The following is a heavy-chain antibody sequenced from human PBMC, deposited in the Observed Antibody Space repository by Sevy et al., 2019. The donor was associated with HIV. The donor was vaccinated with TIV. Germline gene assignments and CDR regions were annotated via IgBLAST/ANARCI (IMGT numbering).Heavy chain of an antibody. CDR2: IWYDGSNR. Sequence: GGSLRLSCAASGFTFSTYLMHWVRQAPGKGLEWVAVIWYDGSNRYYADSVKGRFTISRDNSKNSLYLQMNSLRAEDTAVYYCARVGIVVGGAFDIWGQGTMVTVSS. V-gene: IGHV3-33*01. CDR3: ARVGIVVGGAFDI. CDR1: GFTFSTYL. D-gene: IGHD2-15*01. J-gene: IGHJ3*02.